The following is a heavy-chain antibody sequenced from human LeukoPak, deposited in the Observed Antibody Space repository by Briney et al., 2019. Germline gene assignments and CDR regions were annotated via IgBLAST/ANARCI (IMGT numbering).Heavy chain of an antibody. CDR3: AILGYCSGGSCYSSYYYYYMDV. CDR1: GGTFSSYA. J-gene: IGHJ6*03. Sequence: GASVKVSCKASGGTFSSYAISWVRRAPGQGLEWMGGIIPIFGTANYAQKFQGRVTITTDESTSTAYMELSSLRSEDTAVYYCAILGYCSGGSCYSSYYYYYMDVWGKGTTVTVSS. D-gene: IGHD2-15*01. V-gene: IGHV1-69*05. CDR2: IIPIFGTA.